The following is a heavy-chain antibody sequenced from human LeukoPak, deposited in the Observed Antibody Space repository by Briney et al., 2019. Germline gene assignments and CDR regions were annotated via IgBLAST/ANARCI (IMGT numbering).Heavy chain of an antibody. Sequence: SETLSLTCAVYGGSFSGYYWSWIRQPLGKGLEWIGEINHSGTTNYNPSLKGRVTISVDTSKCHFSLELTSVTAADTSVYYCAISGWSYQKRTDSWGQGTLVTVSS. CDR1: GGSFSGYY. CDR3: AISGWSYQKRTDS. D-gene: IGHD2-15*01. J-gene: IGHJ4*02. V-gene: IGHV4-34*01. CDR2: INHSGTT.